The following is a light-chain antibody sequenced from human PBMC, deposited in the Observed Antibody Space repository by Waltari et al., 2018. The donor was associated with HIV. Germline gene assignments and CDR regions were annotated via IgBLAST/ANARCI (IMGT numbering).Light chain of an antibody. V-gene: IGLV1-47*01. CDR3: AAWNDNLSGGV. CDR2: RNN. J-gene: IGLJ2*01. Sequence: QSVLSQPPSASGTPGQRVTISCSGSSSNIGRFYVYWYRQVPGTTPQLLIYRNNQRPSGVPERFSGAKSGTAAALAISGRRSGDEVYYDGAAWNDNLSGGVFGGGTELTVL. CDR1: SSNIGRFY.